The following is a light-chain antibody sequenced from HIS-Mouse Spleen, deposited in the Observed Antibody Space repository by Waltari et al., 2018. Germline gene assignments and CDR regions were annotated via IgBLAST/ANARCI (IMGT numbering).Light chain of an antibody. J-gene: IGKJ1*01. CDR2: KAS. CDR1: QSISSW. V-gene: IGKV1-5*03. Sequence: DIQMTQSPSTLSASVGDRLTITCRASQSISSWLAWYQQKPGKAPKLLIYKASSLESGVPSRFSGSGSGTEFTLTISSLQPDDFATYYCQQYRTFGQGTKVEIK. CDR3: QQYRT.